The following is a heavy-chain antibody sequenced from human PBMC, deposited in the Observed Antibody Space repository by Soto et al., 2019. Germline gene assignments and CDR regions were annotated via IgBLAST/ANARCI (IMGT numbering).Heavy chain of an antibody. J-gene: IGHJ4*02. D-gene: IGHD3-3*01. CDR3: AWIDFWSGQGFDY. CDR2: IYYSGST. Sequence: QVQLQESGPGLVKPSQTLSLTCTVSGGSISSGGYYWSWIRQHPGKGLEWIGYIYYSGSTYYNPSLQRRVTISVDTSKNQFSLKLSSVTAADTAVYYCAWIDFWSGQGFDYWGQGTLVTVSS. CDR1: GGSISSGGYY. V-gene: IGHV4-31*03.